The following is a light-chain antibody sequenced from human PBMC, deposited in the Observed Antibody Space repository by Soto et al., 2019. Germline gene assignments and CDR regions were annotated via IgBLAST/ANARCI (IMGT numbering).Light chain of an antibody. CDR2: KAS. CDR3: QQYNSSSWT. V-gene: IGKV1-5*03. CDR1: QSISSW. Sequence: DIQMTQSPSTLTASVGDRVTITCRASQSISSWLAWYQQKPGKAPKLLIYKASSLESGVPSRFSGSGSGTEVTLTISSLQPDDFAPYYCQQYNSSSWTFGQGTKVEIK. J-gene: IGKJ1*01.